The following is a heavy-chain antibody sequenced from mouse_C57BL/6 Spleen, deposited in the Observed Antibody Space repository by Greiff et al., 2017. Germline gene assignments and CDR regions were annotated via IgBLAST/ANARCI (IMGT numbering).Heavy chain of an antibody. J-gene: IGHJ4*01. CDR1: GFTFSDYY. Sequence: EVQLVESEGGLVQPGSSMKLSCTASGFTFSDYYMAWVRQVPEKGLEWVANINYDGSSTYYLDSLKSRFIISRDNAKNILYLQMSSLKSEDTATYYCARDDGYAMDYWGQGTSVTVSS. CDR3: ARDDGYAMDY. CDR2: INYDGSST. V-gene: IGHV5-16*01.